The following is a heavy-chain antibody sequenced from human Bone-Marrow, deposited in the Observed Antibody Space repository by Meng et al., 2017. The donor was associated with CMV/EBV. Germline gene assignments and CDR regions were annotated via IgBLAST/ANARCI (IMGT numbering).Heavy chain of an antibody. J-gene: IGHJ4*02. CDR1: GYTFTSYY. D-gene: IGHD1-1*01. Sequence: ASVKVSCKASGYTFTSYYMHWVRQAPGQGLEWMGIINPSGGSTSYAQKFQGRVTMTRDTSTSTVYMVLSSLRSEDTAVYYCARVGPQGTGTPLVSFWGQRTLVTVSS. CDR2: INPSGGST. CDR3: ARVGPQGTGTPLVSF. V-gene: IGHV1-46*01.